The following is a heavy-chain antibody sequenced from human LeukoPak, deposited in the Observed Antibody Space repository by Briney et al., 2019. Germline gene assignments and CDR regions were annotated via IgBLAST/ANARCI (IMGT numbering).Heavy chain of an antibody. V-gene: IGHV1-46*01. CDR2: INPDGGNT. J-gene: IGHJ3*01. CDR3: ARIRDGYNDAYDL. CDR1: GYTFTNSY. Sequence: ASVKVSCKASGYTFTNSYIHWVRQAPGQVLEWMGLINPDGGNTNYAQNFQGRVTLTRDTSTSTVYMELSSLGSEDTAIYYCARIRDGYNDAYDLWGQGTVVTVPS. D-gene: IGHD5-24*01.